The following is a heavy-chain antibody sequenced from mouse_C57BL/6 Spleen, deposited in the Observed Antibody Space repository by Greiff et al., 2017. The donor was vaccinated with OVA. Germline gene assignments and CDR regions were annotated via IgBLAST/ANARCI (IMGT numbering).Heavy chain of an antibody. D-gene: IGHD2-5*01. CDR1: GYTFTDYY. CDR2: INPYNGGT. Sequence: VQLKQSGPVLVKPGASVKMSCKASGYTFTDYYMNWVKQSHGKSLEWIGVINPYNGGTSYNQKFKGKATLTVDKSSSTAYMELNSLTSEDSAVYYCARRDSNYGAWFAYWGQGTLVTVSA. J-gene: IGHJ3*01. V-gene: IGHV1-19*01. CDR3: ARRDSNYGAWFAY.